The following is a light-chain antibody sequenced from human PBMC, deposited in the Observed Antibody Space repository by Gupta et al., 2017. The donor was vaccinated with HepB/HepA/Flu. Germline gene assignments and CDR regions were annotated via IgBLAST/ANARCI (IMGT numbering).Light chain of an antibody. CDR1: QSISSY. J-gene: IGKJ2*01. Sequence: DLQMTQSPSSLSASVGDRVTITCRASQSISSYLNWYQQKPGKAPKLLINAASSLQSGVPSRFSGSGSGTDFTLTISSLQPEDFATYYCQQSYSTPVTFGQGTKLEMK. CDR3: QQSYSTPVT. CDR2: AAS. V-gene: IGKV1-39*01.